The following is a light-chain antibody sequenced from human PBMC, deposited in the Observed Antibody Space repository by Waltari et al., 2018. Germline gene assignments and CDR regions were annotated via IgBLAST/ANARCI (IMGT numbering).Light chain of an antibody. CDR3: QSYDTSLSVV. CDR1: GSNIGAGYD. J-gene: IGLJ3*02. V-gene: IGLV1-40*01. CDR2: GSS. Sequence: QSVLTQPPSVSGAPGQRVTIPCTGCGSNIGAGYDVHWYQQLPRAAPKLLIYGSSSRPLGVPDRFFGSTSGTSASLAIIGLQAEDEADYYCQSYDTSLSVVFGGGTKLTVL.